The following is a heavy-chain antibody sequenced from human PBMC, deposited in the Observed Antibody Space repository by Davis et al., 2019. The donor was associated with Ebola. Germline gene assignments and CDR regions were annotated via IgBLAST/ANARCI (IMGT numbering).Heavy chain of an antibody. V-gene: IGHV3-30*02. CDR2: IWYDGSNK. Sequence: GESLKISCAASGFTFKASGMHWVRQAPGKGLEWVAVIWYDGSNKYYADSVKGRFTISRDNSKNTLYLQMNSLRAEDTAVYYCAKDKFPLRYFDTLGMDVWGQGTTVTVSS. D-gene: IGHD3-9*01. J-gene: IGHJ6*02. CDR3: AKDKFPLRYFDTLGMDV. CDR1: GFTFKASG.